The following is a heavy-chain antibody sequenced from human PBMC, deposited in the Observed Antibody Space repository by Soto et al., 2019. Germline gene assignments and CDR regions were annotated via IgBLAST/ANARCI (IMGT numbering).Heavy chain of an antibody. CDR1: GFTFSSYA. J-gene: IGHJ6*02. D-gene: IGHD5-12*01. Sequence: GGSLRLSCAASGFTFSSYAMHWVRQAPGKGLEWVAVISYDGSNKYYADSVKGRFTISRDNSKNTLYLQMNSLRAEDTAVYYCARDGVATGRFYYYYGTDVWGQGTTVTVSS. CDR3: ARDGVATGRFYYYYGTDV. V-gene: IGHV3-30-3*01. CDR2: ISYDGSNK.